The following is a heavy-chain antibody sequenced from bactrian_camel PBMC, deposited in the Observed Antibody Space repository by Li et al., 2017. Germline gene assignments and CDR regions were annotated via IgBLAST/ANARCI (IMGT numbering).Heavy chain of an antibody. Sequence: VQLVESGGGLVQPGESLTLSCAASGFTFSSYGMRWVRQAPGKGLEWVSIINSGGDTTTYADSVKGRFTISRDNAKNTLYLQLNSLKTEDTAMYYCAKPIRSGGDYPPAYLGQGTQVTVS. D-gene: IGHD2*01. CDR3: AKPIRSGGDYPPAY. CDR2: INSGGDTT. J-gene: IGHJ4*01. CDR1: GFTFSSYG. V-gene: IGHV3S40*01.